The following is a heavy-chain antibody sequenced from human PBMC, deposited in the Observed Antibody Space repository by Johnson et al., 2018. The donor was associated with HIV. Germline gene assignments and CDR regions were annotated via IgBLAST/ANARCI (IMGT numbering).Heavy chain of an antibody. V-gene: IGHV3-30*04. CDR1: GFPFSSYA. J-gene: IGHJ3*02. D-gene: IGHD1-26*01. CDR2: ISYDGSNR. Sequence: QVQLVESGGGVVQPGRSLRLSCAASGFPFSSYAMHWVRQAPGQGLEWVAVISYDGSNRYYTESVKGRFTISRDNSENTLYLQMNSLRAEDTAVYYCAKEGGELLLDAFDIWGQGTMVTVSS. CDR3: AKEGGELLLDAFDI.